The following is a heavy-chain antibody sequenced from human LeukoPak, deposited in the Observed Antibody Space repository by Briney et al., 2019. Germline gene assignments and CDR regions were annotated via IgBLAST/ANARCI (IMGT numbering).Heavy chain of an antibody. J-gene: IGHJ5*02. CDR1: GGSVSSSSYY. CDR2: IYYSGST. V-gene: IGHV4-39*07. D-gene: IGHD6-19*01. Sequence: SETLSLTCTVSGGSVSSSSYYWGWIRQPPGKGPEWIGSIYYSGSTNYNPSLKSRVTISLDTSKNQFSLKLSSVTATDTAVYYCASVRGYSSGWYASGFDPWGQGTLVTVSS. CDR3: ASVRGYSSGWYASGFDP.